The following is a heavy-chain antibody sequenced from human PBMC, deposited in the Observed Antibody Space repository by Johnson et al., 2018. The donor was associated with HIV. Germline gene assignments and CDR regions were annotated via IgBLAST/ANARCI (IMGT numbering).Heavy chain of an antibody. D-gene: IGHD3-22*01. Sequence: QVQLVESGGGVVQPGTSLRLSCAASGFTFSSFAMHWVRQAPGKGLEWMAFISYDGSNNDFTDSVRGRFTISRDNSKNTLFLQMNSLRAEDTAVYYCVRRFYDSSAFDIWGQGTLVTVSS. CDR3: VRRFYDSSAFDI. CDR1: GFTFSSFA. CDR2: ISYDGSNN. V-gene: IGHV3-30-3*01. J-gene: IGHJ3*02.